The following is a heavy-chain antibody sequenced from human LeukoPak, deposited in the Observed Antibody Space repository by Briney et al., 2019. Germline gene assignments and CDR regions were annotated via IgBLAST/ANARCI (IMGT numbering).Heavy chain of an antibody. D-gene: IGHD3-10*01. CDR3: ARDEKFYSGSGAYYFDS. V-gene: IGHV3-21*01. Sequence: GGSLRLSCAASQFTFNTYTMNWIRQAPGKGLEWVSSISSMTSYIYYADSVKGRFTISRDNSKNSLYLQMNSLRAEDTAVYYCARDEKFYSGSGAYYFDSWGQGILVTVSS. J-gene: IGHJ4*02. CDR1: QFTFNTYT. CDR2: ISSMTSYI.